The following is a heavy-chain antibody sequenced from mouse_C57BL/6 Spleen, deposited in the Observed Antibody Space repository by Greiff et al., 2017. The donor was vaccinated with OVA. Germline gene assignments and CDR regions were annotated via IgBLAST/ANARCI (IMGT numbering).Heavy chain of an antibody. Sequence: VQLQQSGPELVKPGASVKLSCKASGYSFTGYYMHWVKQSHGNILDWIGYIYPYNGVSSYNQKFKGKATLTVDKSSSTAYMELRSLTSEDSAVYYCARAYYYCNSDYYAMDYWGQGTSVTVSS. CDR3: ARAYYYCNSDYYAMDY. D-gene: IGHD1-1*01. CDR2: IYPYNGVS. J-gene: IGHJ4*01. V-gene: IGHV1-31*01. CDR1: GYSFTGYY.